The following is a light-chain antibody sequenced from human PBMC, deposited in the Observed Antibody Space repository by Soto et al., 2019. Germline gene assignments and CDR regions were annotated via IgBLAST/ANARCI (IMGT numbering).Light chain of an antibody. V-gene: IGKV3-20*01. CDR3: HHFCSSPET. CDR1: QGVTDSY. J-gene: IGKJ1*01. CDR2: AAT. Sequence: EVVLTQSPGTLSLSPGDRATLSCRASQGVTDSYFAWYQQKPGRAPSLLFYAATRRVTGIPYRFSGSGSGTDFTLTISTLEPDDFAVYYCHHFCSSPETFGQGTKVE.